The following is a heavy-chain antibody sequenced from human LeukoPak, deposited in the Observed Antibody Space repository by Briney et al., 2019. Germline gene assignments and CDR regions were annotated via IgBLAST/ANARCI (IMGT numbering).Heavy chain of an antibody. D-gene: IGHD2/OR15-2a*01. CDR3: AKDTFYGTGLAWFDT. CDR2: ITGDGASI. J-gene: IGHJ5*02. CDR1: GFNFSSYT. V-gene: IGHV3-21*01. Sequence: GGSLRLSCAATGFNFSSYTLNWVRQAPGKGLEWVSSITGDGASIYYAGPVRGRFTISRDNAKELVFLQLNSLRAEDTAVYYCAKDTFYGTGLAWFDTWGQGTLVTVSS.